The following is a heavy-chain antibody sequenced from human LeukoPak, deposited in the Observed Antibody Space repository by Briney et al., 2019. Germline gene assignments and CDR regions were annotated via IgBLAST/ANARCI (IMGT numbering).Heavy chain of an antibody. Sequence: SETLSPTCAVYGGSFSGYYWSWIRQPPGKGLEWIGEINHSGSTNYNPSLKSRVTISVDTSKNQFSLKLSSVTAADTAVYYCARIGGNYDFWSGYYAKYYYYGMDVWGQGTTVTVSS. CDR3: ARIGGNYDFWSGYYAKYYYYGMDV. V-gene: IGHV4-34*01. D-gene: IGHD3-3*01. CDR1: GGSFSGYY. CDR2: INHSGST. J-gene: IGHJ6*02.